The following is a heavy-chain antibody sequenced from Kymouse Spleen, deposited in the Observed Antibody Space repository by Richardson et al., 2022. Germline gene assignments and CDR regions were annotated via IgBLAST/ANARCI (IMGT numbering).Heavy chain of an antibody. CDR2: IKSKTDGGTT. D-gene: IGHD6-19*01. J-gene: IGHJ4*02. Sequence: EVQLVESGGGLVKPGGSLRLSCAASGFTFSNAWMSWVRQAPGKGLEWVGRIKSKTDGGTTDYAAPVKGRFTISRDDSKNTLYLQMNSLKTEDTAVYYCTTGYSSVRYFDYWGQGTLVTVSS. V-gene: IGHV3-15*01. CDR1: GFTFSNAW. CDR3: TTGYSSVRYFDY.